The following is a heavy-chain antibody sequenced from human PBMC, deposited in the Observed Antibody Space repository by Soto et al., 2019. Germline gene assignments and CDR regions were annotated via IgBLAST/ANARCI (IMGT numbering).Heavy chain of an antibody. CDR1: GGSISSYY. Sequence: SETLSLTCTVSGGSISSYYWSWIRQPPGKVLEWIGYIYYSGSTNYNPPLKSRVTISVDTSKNQFSLKLSSVTAADTAVYYCARSPLSYNWNYGLYFDYWGQGTLVTVSS. CDR2: IYYSGST. D-gene: IGHD1-7*01. V-gene: IGHV4-59*01. J-gene: IGHJ4*02. CDR3: ARSPLSYNWNYGLYFDY.